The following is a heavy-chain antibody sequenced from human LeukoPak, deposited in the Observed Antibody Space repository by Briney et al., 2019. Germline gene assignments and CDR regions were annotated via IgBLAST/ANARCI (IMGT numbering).Heavy chain of an antibody. CDR1: GYTFTSYG. J-gene: IGHJ5*02. V-gene: IGHV1-18*01. Sequence: ASVKVSCKASGYTFTSYGISWVRQAPGQGLEWMGWISAYNGNTNYAQKLQGRVTMTTDTSTSTAYMELRSLRSDDTAVYYCARISSRGGGNWLNKNPGNWFDPWGQGTLVTVSS. CDR3: ARISSRGGGNWLNKNPGNWFDP. CDR2: ISAYNGNT. D-gene: IGHD6-13*01.